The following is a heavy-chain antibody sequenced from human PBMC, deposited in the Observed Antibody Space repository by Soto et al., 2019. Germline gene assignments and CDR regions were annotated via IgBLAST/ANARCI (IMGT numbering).Heavy chain of an antibody. CDR2: IIPIFGTA. J-gene: IGHJ6*02. D-gene: IGHD6-19*01. Sequence: SVKVSCKASGGTFSSYAISWVRQAPGQGLEWMGGIIPIFGTADYAQKFQGRVTITADESTSTAYMELSSLRSEDTAVYYCARVSGGYYYYYGMDVWGQGTTVTVSS. V-gene: IGHV1-69*13. CDR3: ARVSGGYYYYYGMDV. CDR1: GGTFSSYA.